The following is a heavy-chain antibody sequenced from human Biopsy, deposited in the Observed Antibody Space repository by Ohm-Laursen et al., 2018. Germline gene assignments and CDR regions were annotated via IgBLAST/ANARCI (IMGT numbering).Heavy chain of an antibody. CDR2: INCKTGAT. CDR1: SYTFTDYN. D-gene: IGHD2-8*01. CDR3: ARDPLNGHKHFDY. Sequence: SVKVSCKVSSYTFTDYNIHWMRQAPGQGLEWLGYINCKTGATNYAQKFQGTVTMTRDTSISTAYLALGSPRSADTAIYYCARDPLNGHKHFDYWGQGSLVTVSS. J-gene: IGHJ4*02. V-gene: IGHV1-2*02.